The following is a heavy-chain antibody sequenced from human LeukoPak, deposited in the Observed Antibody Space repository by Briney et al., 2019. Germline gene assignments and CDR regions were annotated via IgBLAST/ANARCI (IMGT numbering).Heavy chain of an antibody. CDR1: GESFSDNY. CDR3: VSFDY. J-gene: IGHJ4*02. V-gene: IGHV4-34*01. Sequence: PSETLSLTCAVCGESFSDNYWIWIRQPPGKGLEWIGEINHSGSAKYNPSLKSRATISLDTSKNQFSLRLSSVTAADTAVCTVVSFDYWGQGTLVTVSA. D-gene: IGHD4-23*01. CDR2: INHSGSA.